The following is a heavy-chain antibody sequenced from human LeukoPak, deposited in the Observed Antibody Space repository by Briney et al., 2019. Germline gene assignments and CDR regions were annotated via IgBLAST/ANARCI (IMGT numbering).Heavy chain of an antibody. CDR3: LITMVRGITADSDFAN. J-gene: IGHJ4*02. D-gene: IGHD3-10*01. CDR2: ISSSGGST. V-gene: IGHV3-23*01. Sequence: GGSLRLSCAASGFTFSIYAMNWVRQAPGKGLEWVSGISSSGGSTYYADSVKGRFTISRDNSKNTLYLQMNSLRPEDTAVYYGLITMVRGITADSDFANWGQGTLVTVSS. CDR1: GFTFSIYA.